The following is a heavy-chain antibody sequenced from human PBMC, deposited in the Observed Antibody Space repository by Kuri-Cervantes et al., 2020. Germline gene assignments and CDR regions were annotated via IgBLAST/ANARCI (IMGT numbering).Heavy chain of an antibody. V-gene: IGHV3-21*01. J-gene: IGHJ6*02. Sequence: GESLKISCAASGFTFSSYWMSWVRQAPGKGLEWVSSISSSSSYIYYADSVKGRFTISRDNAKNSLYLQMNSLRAEDTAVYYCARDPYYGSGSYYNFGMDVWGQGTTVTVSS. D-gene: IGHD3-10*01. CDR1: GFTFSSYW. CDR2: ISSSSSYI. CDR3: ARDPYYGSGSYYNFGMDV.